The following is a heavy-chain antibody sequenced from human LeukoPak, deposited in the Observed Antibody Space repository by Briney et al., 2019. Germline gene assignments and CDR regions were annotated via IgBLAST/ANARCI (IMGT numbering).Heavy chain of an antibody. CDR2: IIPIFDSG. Sequence: SVKDSCKASRGTLSSFAISWVRQAPRQGLEWMGGIIPIFDSGDYAHKLRGGVTIKTDESTSTAYLELSSLRSEDTAVYYCARDLANCSGGSCYFFYYIYYYGMDVWGQGTTVTVSS. D-gene: IGHD2-15*01. CDR3: ARDLANCSGGSCYFFYYIYYYGMDV. CDR1: RGTLSSFA. J-gene: IGHJ6*02. V-gene: IGHV1-69*05.